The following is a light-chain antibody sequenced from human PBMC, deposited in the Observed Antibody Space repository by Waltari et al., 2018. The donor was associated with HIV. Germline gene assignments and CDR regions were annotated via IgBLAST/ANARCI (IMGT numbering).Light chain of an antibody. Sequence: QSVLTQPASVSGSPGQSVTISCTGTSTYFGFANYVSWYQQYPGKAPTLIIYEVSSRPSGVSDRFSGSKSGNTASLTISGLQNEDEADYFCTSYTTSDTLRFGGGTKVTVL. CDR3: TSYTTSDTLR. CDR2: EVS. V-gene: IGLV2-14*03. CDR1: STYFGFANY. J-gene: IGLJ3*02.